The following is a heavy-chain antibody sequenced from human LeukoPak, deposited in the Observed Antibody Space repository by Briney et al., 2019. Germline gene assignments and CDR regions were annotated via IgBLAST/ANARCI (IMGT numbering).Heavy chain of an antibody. Sequence: PSQTLSLTCTVSGGSISSGGYYWSWIRQHPGEGLEWIGYIYYSGRTYYSPSLKSRLTISVDMSKNQFSLKLSSVTAADTAAYYCARAYYYDSGSYLFDYWGQGTLVTVSS. CDR1: GGSISSGGYY. J-gene: IGHJ4*02. D-gene: IGHD3-10*01. V-gene: IGHV4-31*03. CDR2: IYYSGRT. CDR3: ARAYYYDSGSYLFDY.